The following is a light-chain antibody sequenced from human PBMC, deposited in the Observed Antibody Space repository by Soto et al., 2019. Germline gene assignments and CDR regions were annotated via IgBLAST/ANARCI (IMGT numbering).Light chain of an antibody. V-gene: IGKV1-39*01. CDR3: QQSYRTPCT. CDR1: QSISSY. CDR2: AAS. J-gene: IGKJ1*01. Sequence: DIQMTQSPSSLSASVGDRVTITCRASQSISSYLNWYQQTPGKAPKLLIEAASSLQRGVPSRGSGSGSGTDVTLTISSLQPGDFATYYCQQSYRTPCTFGQGTKVDIK.